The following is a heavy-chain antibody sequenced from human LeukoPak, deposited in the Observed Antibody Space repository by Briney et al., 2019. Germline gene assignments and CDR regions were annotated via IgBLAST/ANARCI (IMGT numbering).Heavy chain of an antibody. CDR1: GYTFTGYY. CDR3: ARDIKQWLVRPDAFDI. J-gene: IGHJ3*02. CDR2: INPSGGST. D-gene: IGHD6-19*01. Sequence: ASVKVSCKASGYTFTGYYMHWVRQAPGQGLEWMGIINPSGGSTSYAQKFQGRVTMTRDTSTSTVYKELSSLRSEDTAVYYCARDIKQWLVRPDAFDIWGQGPMVTVSS. V-gene: IGHV1-46*03.